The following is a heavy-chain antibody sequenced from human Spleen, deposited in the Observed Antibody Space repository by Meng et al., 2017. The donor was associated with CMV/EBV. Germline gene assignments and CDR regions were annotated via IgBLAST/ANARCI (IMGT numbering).Heavy chain of an antibody. Sequence: SVKVSCKASGGTFSSYTISWVRQAPGQGLEWMGRIIPILGIANYAQKFQGRGTITADKSTSTAYMELSSLSSEGTAGDYCARGGVSVSEAFDIWGQGTMVTVSS. CDR2: IIPILGIA. CDR3: ARGGVSVSEAFDI. V-gene: IGHV1-69*02. D-gene: IGHD1-26*01. CDR1: GGTFSSYT. J-gene: IGHJ3*02.